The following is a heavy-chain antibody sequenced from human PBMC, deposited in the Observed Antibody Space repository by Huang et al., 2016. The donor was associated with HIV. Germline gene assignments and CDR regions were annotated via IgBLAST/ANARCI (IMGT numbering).Heavy chain of an antibody. V-gene: IGHV5-51*03. CDR2: IYPGDSDH. CDR3: ARGGYYYGSGSYWDY. Sequence: EVQLVQSGAEVKKPGESLKISCKGSGYRCTSYWIGWVRQMPGKGLGWRWVIYPGDSDHRYSPSFQGQVTISADKSSSTAYLQWSSLKASDTAMYYCARGGYYYGSGSYWDYWGQGTLVTVSS. J-gene: IGHJ4*02. CDR1: GYRCTSYW. D-gene: IGHD3-10*01.